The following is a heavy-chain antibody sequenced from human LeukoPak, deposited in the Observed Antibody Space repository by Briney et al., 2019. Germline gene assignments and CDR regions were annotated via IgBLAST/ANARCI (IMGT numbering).Heavy chain of an antibody. CDR3: TTVTLRPVGL. Sequence: PGGSLRLSCAASGFSFTNAWMSWVRQAPGKGLEWVGRIKSKTDGGTIDYAAPVKGRFTISRDDSKNTLFLHMNSLKIEDTAVYYCTTVTLRPVGLWGQGTLVTVS. J-gene: IGHJ4*02. V-gene: IGHV3-15*05. D-gene: IGHD3-10*01. CDR1: GFSFTNAW. CDR2: IKSKTDGGTI.